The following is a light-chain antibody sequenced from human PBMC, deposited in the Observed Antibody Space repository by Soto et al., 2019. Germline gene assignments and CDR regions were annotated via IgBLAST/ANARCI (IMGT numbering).Light chain of an antibody. CDR1: SSDVGDYNY. CDR2: EVS. CDR3: SSSITNNIVV. Sequence: QSALTQPASVSGSPGQSITISCTGTSSDVGDYNYVSWYQQHPGKAPKLIIYEVSHRLSGVSNRFSGSKSGHTASLTISGLQDDDEADYYWSSSITNNIVVFGGGTKLTVL. J-gene: IGLJ2*01. V-gene: IGLV2-14*01.